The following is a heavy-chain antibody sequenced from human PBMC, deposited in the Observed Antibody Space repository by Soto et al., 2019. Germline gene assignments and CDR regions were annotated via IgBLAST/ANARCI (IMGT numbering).Heavy chain of an antibody. Sequence: ASVKVSCKASGYIFTSYYLHWVRQAPGQGLEWMGWINPFDGSRMFAQSFQGRVTFTRDTSTSTVYMELSGLRSDDTAVYSCSRVDPGETSPFDHWGQGTLVTVS. J-gene: IGHJ4*02. V-gene: IGHV1-46*03. D-gene: IGHD3-10*01. CDR3: SRVDPGETSPFDH. CDR1: GYIFTSYY. CDR2: INPFDGSR.